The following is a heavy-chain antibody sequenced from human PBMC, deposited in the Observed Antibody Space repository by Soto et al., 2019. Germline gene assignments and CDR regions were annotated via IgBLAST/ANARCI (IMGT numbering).Heavy chain of an antibody. CDR3: ARGPTFSSGWYVSYYYYGMDV. Sequence: RASVKVSCKASGYTFTSYDINWVRQATGQGLEWMGWMNPNSGNTSYAQKFQGRVTMTRNTSISTAYMELSSLRSEDTAVYYCARGPTFSSGWYVSYYYYGMDVWGQGTTVTVAS. D-gene: IGHD6-19*01. CDR2: MNPNSGNT. J-gene: IGHJ6*02. CDR1: GYTFTSYD. V-gene: IGHV1-8*01.